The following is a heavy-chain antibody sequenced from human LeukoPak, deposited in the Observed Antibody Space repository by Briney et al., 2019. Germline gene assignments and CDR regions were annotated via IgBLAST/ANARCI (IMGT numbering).Heavy chain of an antibody. J-gene: IGHJ5*02. CDR3: AKDRYCTSTSCELNWVDP. D-gene: IGHD2-2*01. Sequence: GGSLRLSCAASGFTFSNYAMSWVRQAPGKGLEWVSAISGSGGSTYYADSVKGRFTSSRDNPKNTLYLQMNSLRAEDTAVYYCAKDRYCTSTSCELNWVDPWGQGTLVTVSS. V-gene: IGHV3-23*01. CDR1: GFTFSNYA. CDR2: ISGSGGST.